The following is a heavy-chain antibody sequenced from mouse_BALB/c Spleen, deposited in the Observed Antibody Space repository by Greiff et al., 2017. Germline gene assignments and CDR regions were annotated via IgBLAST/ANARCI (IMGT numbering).Heavy chain of an antibody. CDR3: ARYYGSQAWFAY. V-gene: IGHV1-9*01. CDR1: GYTFSSYW. Sequence: VQLQQSGAELMKPGASVKISCKATGYTFSSYWIEWVKQRPGHGLEWIGEILPGSGSTNYNEKFKGKATFTADTSSNTAYMQLSSLTSEDSAVYYCARYYGSQAWFAYWGQGTLVTVSA. CDR2: ILPGSGST. D-gene: IGHD1-1*01. J-gene: IGHJ3*01.